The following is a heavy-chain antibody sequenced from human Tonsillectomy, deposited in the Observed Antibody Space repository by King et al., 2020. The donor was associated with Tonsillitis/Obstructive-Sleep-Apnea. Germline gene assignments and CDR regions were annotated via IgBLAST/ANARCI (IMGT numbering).Heavy chain of an antibody. CDR2: ISGSGGST. D-gene: IGHD2-2*01. V-gene: IGHV3-23*04. Sequence: VQLVESGGGLVQPGGSLGLSCAASGFTFSSYAMSWARQPPGKGREGVSGISGSGGSTYYADSVKGRFTISRDNSKNTLYLQMNSLRAEDTVVYYCAKDRVPAARGLFDYWGQGTLVTVSS. CDR3: AKDRVPAARGLFDY. CDR1: GFTFSSYA. J-gene: IGHJ4*02.